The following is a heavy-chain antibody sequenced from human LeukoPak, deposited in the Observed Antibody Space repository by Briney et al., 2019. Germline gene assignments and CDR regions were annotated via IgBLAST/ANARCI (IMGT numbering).Heavy chain of an antibody. D-gene: IGHD6-13*01. CDR3: ARGSREQQLVPYVNY. V-gene: IGHV3-7*01. Sequence: PGGSLRLSCAASGFTFSSYWMSWVRQAPGKGLEWVANIKQDGSEKYYVDSVKGRFTISRDNAKNTLYLQMNSLRDEDTAVYYCARGSREQQLVPYVNYWGQGTLVTVSS. CDR1: GFTFSSYW. J-gene: IGHJ4*02. CDR2: IKQDGSEK.